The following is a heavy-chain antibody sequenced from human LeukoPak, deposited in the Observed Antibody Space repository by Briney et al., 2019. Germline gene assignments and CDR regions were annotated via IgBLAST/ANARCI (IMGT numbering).Heavy chain of an antibody. D-gene: IGHD6-19*01. CDR2: INPNSGGT. Sequence: ASVKVSCKASGYTFTGYYMHWVRQAPGQGLEWMGWINPNSGGTNYAQKFQGRVTMTRDTSISTAYMEPSRLRSDDTAVYYCARDRRIAVGRGGGDYWGQGTLVTVSS. CDR3: ARDRRIAVGRGGGDY. J-gene: IGHJ4*02. CDR1: GYTFTGYY. V-gene: IGHV1-2*02.